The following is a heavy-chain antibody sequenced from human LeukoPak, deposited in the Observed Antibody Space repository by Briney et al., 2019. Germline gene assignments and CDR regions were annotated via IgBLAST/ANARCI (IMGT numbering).Heavy chain of an antibody. Sequence: PSETLSLTCTVSGGSISSYYWSWIRQPPGKGLEWIGYIYYSGSTNYNPSLKSRVTISVDTSKNQFSLKLSSVTAADTAVYYCARSGAIDLDYWGQGTLVTVSS. CDR1: GGSISSYY. J-gene: IGHJ4*02. V-gene: IGHV4-59*12. CDR2: IYYSGST. CDR3: ARSGAIDLDY. D-gene: IGHD3-10*01.